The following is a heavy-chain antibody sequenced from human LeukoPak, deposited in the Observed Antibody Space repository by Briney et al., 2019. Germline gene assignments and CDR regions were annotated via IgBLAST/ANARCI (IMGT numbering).Heavy chain of an antibody. CDR2: INHSGST. CDR3: ARARTTVRFDP. CDR1: GGSFSGYY. D-gene: IGHD4-11*01. J-gene: IGHJ5*02. Sequence: SETLSLTCAVYGGSFSGYYWNWIRQPPGKGLEWIGEINHSGSTNYNPSLKSRVTISADTSKNQFSLKLSSVTAADTAVYYCARARTTVRFDPWGQGTLVTVSS. V-gene: IGHV4-34*01.